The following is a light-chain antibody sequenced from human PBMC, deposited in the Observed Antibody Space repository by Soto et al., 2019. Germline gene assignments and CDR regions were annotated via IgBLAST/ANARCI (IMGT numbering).Light chain of an antibody. J-gene: IGKJ1*01. V-gene: IGKV1-5*03. CDR1: QSISVW. CDR3: QQYNLYSWT. Sequence: DIPMTQSPSTLSASVGDRVTITCRASQSISVWLAWYQQKPGKAPNLLIYKASSLHSGVPSRLSGSGSGTDFTLTISSLQPDDFATYYCQQYNLYSWTFGQGTKVEI. CDR2: KAS.